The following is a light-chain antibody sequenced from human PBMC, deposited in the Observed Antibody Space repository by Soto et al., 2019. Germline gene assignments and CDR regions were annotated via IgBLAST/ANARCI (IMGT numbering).Light chain of an antibody. CDR1: QSISSW. J-gene: IGKJ1*01. V-gene: IGKV1-5*01. CDR3: QQYNSYSWT. Sequence: DIQMTQYPATLSASVGDRVTITCRASQSISSWLAWYQQKPGKAPKLLIYDASSLESGVPSRFSGSGAGTDVPLSLSSLKTDDCGTYYVQQYNSYSWTVGQGTKLETK. CDR2: DAS.